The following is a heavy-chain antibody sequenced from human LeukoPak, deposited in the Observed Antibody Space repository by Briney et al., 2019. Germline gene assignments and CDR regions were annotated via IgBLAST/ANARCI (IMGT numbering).Heavy chain of an antibody. Sequence: GGSLRLSCAASGFTFSTHWIHWVRQAPGKGLAWVSRINTDGSSTNYADSVKGRFTISRDNAKNTLYLQMNSLRAEDTAVYYCASDTVDTALGIDYWGQGTLVTVSS. D-gene: IGHD5-18*01. J-gene: IGHJ4*02. CDR3: ASDTVDTALGIDY. CDR2: INTDGSST. V-gene: IGHV3-74*01. CDR1: GFTFSTHW.